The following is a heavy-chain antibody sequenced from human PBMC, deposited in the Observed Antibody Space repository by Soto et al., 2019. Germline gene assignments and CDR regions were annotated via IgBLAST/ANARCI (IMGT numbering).Heavy chain of an antibody. V-gene: IGHV1-18*01. Sequence: GASVKVSCKASGYTFTSYGISWVRQAPGQGLEWMGWISAYNGNTNYAQKLQGRVTMTTDTSTSTAYMELRSLRSDDTAVYYCARDYGSSGYYYYYGMDVWGQGTKVTVSS. D-gene: IGHD3-22*01. CDR2: ISAYNGNT. CDR1: GYTFTSYG. J-gene: IGHJ6*02. CDR3: ARDYGSSGYYYYYGMDV.